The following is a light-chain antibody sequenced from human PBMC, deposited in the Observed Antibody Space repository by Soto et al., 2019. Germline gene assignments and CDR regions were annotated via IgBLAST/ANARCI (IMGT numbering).Light chain of an antibody. J-gene: IGKJ4*02. Sequence: DIRMTQSQSSVSASLGDRVSITCLASQDIGDWLAWYQQKPGKAPKLLVYAASSLQSGVPSRFSGSGSGTDFTLTISSLEPEDFAVYYCQQRNNWPLTFGGGTKVDIK. CDR3: QQRNNWPLT. CDR1: QDIGDW. CDR2: AAS. V-gene: IGKV1-12*01.